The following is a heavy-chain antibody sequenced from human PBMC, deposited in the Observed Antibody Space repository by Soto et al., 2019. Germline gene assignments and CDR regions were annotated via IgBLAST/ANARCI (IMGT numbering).Heavy chain of an antibody. CDR2: IYPGDSNT. CDR1: GYNFGNYW. Sequence: PGESLKISCEASGYNFGNYWIGWVRQMPGKGLEWMGIIYPGDSNTRYSPSFQGQVTISADKSISTAYLQWSSLTASDTAMYYCARHGLPCTASTCYGMDVWGQGTTVTVSS. CDR3: ARHGLPCTASTCYGMDV. D-gene: IGHD3-16*01. V-gene: IGHV5-51*01. J-gene: IGHJ6*02.